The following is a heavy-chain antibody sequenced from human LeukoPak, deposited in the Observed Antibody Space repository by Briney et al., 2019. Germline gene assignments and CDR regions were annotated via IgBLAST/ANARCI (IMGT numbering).Heavy chain of an antibody. Sequence: PGGSLRLSCAASGFSFSTYGMHWVRQAPGKGLEWVALIWNAGTNTYYADSVKGRFTISRDNSKNTLYLQTNSLRAEDTAVYYCAGDTPPGGDYYFDYWRQGTLVIVSS. CDR3: AGDTPPGGDYYFDY. CDR1: GFSFSTYG. V-gene: IGHV3-33*01. J-gene: IGHJ4*02. CDR2: IWNAGTNT. D-gene: IGHD3-16*01.